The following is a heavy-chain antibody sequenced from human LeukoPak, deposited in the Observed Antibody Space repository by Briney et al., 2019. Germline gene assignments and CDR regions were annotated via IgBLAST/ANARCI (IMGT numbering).Heavy chain of an antibody. CDR3: ARGGYKDF. V-gene: IGHV4-4*02. CDR2: IHHSGVT. J-gene: IGHJ4*02. CDR1: GASISSDSW. Sequence: SGTLSLTCAVSGASISSDSWWNWVRQPPGKGLEWIAEIHHSGVTNYNPSLKSRATISIDKSENQFSLKLNSVTAADTAVYYCARGGYKDFWGQGTLVTVSS. D-gene: IGHD3-10*01.